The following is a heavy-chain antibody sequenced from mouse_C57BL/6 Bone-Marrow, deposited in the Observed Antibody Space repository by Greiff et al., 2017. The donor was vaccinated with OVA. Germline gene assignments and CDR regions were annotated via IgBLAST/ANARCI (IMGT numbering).Heavy chain of an antibody. J-gene: IGHJ3*01. CDR3: ARNWLRLRPAWFAY. D-gene: IGHD3-2*02. V-gene: IGHV2-2*01. CDR2: IWSGGRT. Sequence: QVQLKESGPGLVQPSQSLSITCTVSGFSLTSYGVHWVRQSPGKGLEWLGVIWSGGRTDYNAAFISRLSISKDNSKRQVFFKMNSLQADDTAIYYGARNWLRLRPAWFAYWGQGTLVTVSA. CDR1: GFSLTSYG.